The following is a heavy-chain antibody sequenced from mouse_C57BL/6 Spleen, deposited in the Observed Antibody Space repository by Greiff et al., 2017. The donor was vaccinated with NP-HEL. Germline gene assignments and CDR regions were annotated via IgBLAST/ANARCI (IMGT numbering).Heavy chain of an antibody. V-gene: IGHV1-18*01. J-gene: IGHJ2*01. CDR2: INPNNGGT. Sequence: EVQLVESGPELVKPGASVKIPCKASGYTFTDYNMDWVKQSHGKSLEWIGDINPNNGGTIYNQKFKGKATLTVDKSSSTAYMELRSLTSEDTAVYYCARRLLRSFFDYWGQGTTLTVSS. D-gene: IGHD1-1*01. CDR1: GYTFTDYN. CDR3: ARRLLRSFFDY.